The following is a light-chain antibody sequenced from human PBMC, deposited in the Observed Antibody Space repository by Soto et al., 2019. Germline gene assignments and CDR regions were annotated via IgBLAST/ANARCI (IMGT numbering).Light chain of an antibody. CDR1: SSNSGAGYD. Sequence: QSVLTQPPSVSGAPGQRVTISCTGSSSNSGAGYDVHWYQQLPGTAPKLLIYGNSNRPSGVPDRFSGSKSGTSASLAITGLQAEDEADNYCQSYDSSLFVVFGGGTKLTVL. V-gene: IGLV1-40*01. CDR3: QSYDSSLFVV. CDR2: GNS. J-gene: IGLJ2*01.